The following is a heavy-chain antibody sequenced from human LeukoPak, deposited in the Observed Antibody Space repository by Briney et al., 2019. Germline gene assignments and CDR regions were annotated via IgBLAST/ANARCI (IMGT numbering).Heavy chain of an antibody. V-gene: IGHV4-59*08. CDR2: IHDSGST. CDR3: ARWYYSGWAFDY. CDR1: GGTISSYY. D-gene: IGHD6-19*01. Sequence: SETLSLTCTVSGGTISSYYWNWIRQPPGKGLEWIRYIHDSGSTKYNPSLKSRVTISVETSKNQFSLKLSSVTAADTAVYYCARWYYSGWAFDYWGQGTLVTGPS. J-gene: IGHJ4*02.